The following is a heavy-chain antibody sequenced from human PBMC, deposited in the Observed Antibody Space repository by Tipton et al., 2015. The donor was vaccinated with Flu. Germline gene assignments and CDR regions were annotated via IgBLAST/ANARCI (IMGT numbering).Heavy chain of an antibody. J-gene: IGHJ3*02. Sequence: TLSLTCTVSGGSISSGSYYWSWIRQPAGKGLEWIGRIYTSGSTNYNPSLKSRVTISVDTSKNQFSLKLSSVTAADTAVYYCARGVIYYYSSGPITDAFDIRGQGTMVTVSS. CDR3: ARGVIYYYSSGPITDAFDI. CDR2: IYTSGST. D-gene: IGHD3-22*01. V-gene: IGHV4-61*02. CDR1: GGSISSGSYY.